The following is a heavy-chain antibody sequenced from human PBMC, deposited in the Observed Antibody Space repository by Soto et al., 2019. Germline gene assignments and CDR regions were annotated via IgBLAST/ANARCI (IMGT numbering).Heavy chain of an antibody. Sequence: EVQLLESGGGLVQSGGSLRLSCAASGFTFSNYAMTWVRQAPGKGLEWVSAISDGGDDTFYSDSVKGRFTISRDNARSSLHLQMNNLRAEDTAIYYCVKDWRGSSCSDAGCLSFWVLGTLVVVSS. CDR1: GFTFSNYA. D-gene: IGHD2-15*01. CDR2: ISDGGDDT. V-gene: IGHV3-23*01. J-gene: IGHJ4*02. CDR3: VKDWRGSSCSDAGCLSF.